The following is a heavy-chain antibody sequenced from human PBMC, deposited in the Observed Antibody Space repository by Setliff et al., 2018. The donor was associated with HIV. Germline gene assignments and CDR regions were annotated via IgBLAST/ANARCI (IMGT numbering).Heavy chain of an antibody. V-gene: IGHV4-38-2*01. CDR2: VYYSGST. CDR1: GYSVTSDYY. CDR3: ARLRISGWDLDY. Sequence: SETLFLTCVVSGYSVTSDYYWGWIRQSPGKGLEWIGSVYYSGSTYHNPSLKSRITISIDTSKDHFSLHLTSVTAADTAVYYCARLRISGWDLDYWGQGTLVTVSS. J-gene: IGHJ4*02. D-gene: IGHD6-19*01.